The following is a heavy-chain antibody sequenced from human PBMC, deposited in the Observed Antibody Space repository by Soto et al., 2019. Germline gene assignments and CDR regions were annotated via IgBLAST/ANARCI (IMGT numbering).Heavy chain of an antibody. V-gene: IGHV3-23*01. CDR2: ISGSGGST. CDR3: AKVGVYDILTGYSNYFDY. CDR1: GFTFSSYA. D-gene: IGHD3-9*01. J-gene: IGHJ4*02. Sequence: GGSLRLSCAASGFTFSSYAMSWVRQAPGKGLEWVSAISGSGGSTYYADSVKGRFTISRDNSKNTLYLQMNSLRAEDTAVYYCAKVGVYDILTGYSNYFDYWGQGTLVTVSS.